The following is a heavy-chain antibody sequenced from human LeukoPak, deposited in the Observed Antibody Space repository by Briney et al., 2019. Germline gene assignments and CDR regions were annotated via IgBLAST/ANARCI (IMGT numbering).Heavy chain of an antibody. CDR1: GFAFSQFT. Sequence: GGSLRLSCAASGFAFSQFTVHWVRQAPGKGLEWVAVISHDGYHEYYADSVKGRFTISRDNSRNTLFLQMSSLRADDTAVYYCARVGYNYDLGNAFDIWGQGTVVTVSS. CDR3: ARVGYNYDLGNAFDI. V-gene: IGHV3-30-3*01. D-gene: IGHD1-20*01. CDR2: ISHDGYHE. J-gene: IGHJ3*02.